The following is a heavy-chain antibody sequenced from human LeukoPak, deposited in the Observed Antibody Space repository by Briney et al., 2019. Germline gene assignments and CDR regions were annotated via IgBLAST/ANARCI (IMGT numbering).Heavy chain of an antibody. J-gene: IGHJ4*02. CDR1: RFTFSSYS. CDR3: AKAPPPSGYFSFDY. D-gene: IGHD3-3*01. CDR2: ISYDGTNR. Sequence: GKSLRLSCAASRFTFSSYSLFWVRQAPGEGLEWVAIISYDGTNRYYADSVKGRFSISRDNSNNTLSLQMNSLRGDDTAVYYCAKAPPPSGYFSFDYWGQGTLVTVSS. V-gene: IGHV3-30-3*01.